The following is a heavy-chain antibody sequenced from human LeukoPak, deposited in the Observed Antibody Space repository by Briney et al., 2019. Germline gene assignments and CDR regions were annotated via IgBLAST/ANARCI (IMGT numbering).Heavy chain of an antibody. CDR1: GGSISSSSYY. Sequence: PSETLSLTCTVSGGSISSSSYYWAWIRQRPGKVLEWIGSIYSSGSTYYNPSLKSRVTISVDTSKNQFSLKLSSVTATDTAVYYCATQYDYYDMDVWGQGTTVTVSS. J-gene: IGHJ6*02. V-gene: IGHV4-39*01. CDR2: IYSSGST. CDR3: ATQYDYYDMDV.